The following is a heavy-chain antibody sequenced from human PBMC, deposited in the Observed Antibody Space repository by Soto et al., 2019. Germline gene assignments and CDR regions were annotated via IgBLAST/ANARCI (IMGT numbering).Heavy chain of an antibody. V-gene: IGHV1-8*01. CDR3: ARGNPQGYDFWSGPLLYYYYYGMDV. CDR1: GYTFTSYD. CDR2: MNPNSGNT. D-gene: IGHD3-3*01. J-gene: IGHJ6*02. Sequence: ASVKVSCKASGYTFTSYDINWVRQATGQGLEWMGWMNPNSGNTGYAQKFKGRVTMTRNTSISTAYMELSSLRSEDTAVFYCARGNPQGYDFWSGPLLYYYYYGMDVWGQGTTVTVSS.